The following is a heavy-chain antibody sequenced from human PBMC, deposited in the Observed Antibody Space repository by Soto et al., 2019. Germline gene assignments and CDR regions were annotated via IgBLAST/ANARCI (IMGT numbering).Heavy chain of an antibody. V-gene: IGHV5-10-1*01. CDR2: IDPSDSYT. CDR1: GYSFTSYW. J-gene: IGHJ4*02. CDR3: ARHSGPYSSSSPVGY. Sequence: GESLKISCKGSGYSFTSYWITWVRQMPGKGLEWMGWIDPSDSYTSYSPSFQGHVTISADKSISTAYLQWSSLKASDTAMYYCARHSGPYSSSSPVGYWGQGTLVTV. D-gene: IGHD6-6*01.